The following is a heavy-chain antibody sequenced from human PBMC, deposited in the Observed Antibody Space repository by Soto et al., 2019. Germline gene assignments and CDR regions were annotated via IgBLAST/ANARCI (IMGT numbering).Heavy chain of an antibody. D-gene: IGHD2-2*01. CDR2: INPNSGGT. J-gene: IGHJ4*02. CDR3: ARGIFCSSTSCQTYYFDY. Sequence: GASVKVSCKASGYTFTGYYMHWVRHAPGQGLEWMGWINPNSGGTNYAQEFQGWVTMTRDTSISTAYMELSRLRSDDTAVYYCARGIFCSSTSCQTYYFDYWGQGTPVTVSS. CDR1: GYTFTGYY. V-gene: IGHV1-2*04.